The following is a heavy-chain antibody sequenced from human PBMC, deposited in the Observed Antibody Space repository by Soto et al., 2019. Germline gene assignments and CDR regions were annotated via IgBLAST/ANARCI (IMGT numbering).Heavy chain of an antibody. Sequence: SETLSLTCTVSGGSVNTAPYHWSWIRQSPRNGLEWIGNIYYTGSTNYNPSFESRVAISLDTSNNQFSLRLSPVTAADTALYYCAGSKNRGVSFDYWGQGALVTVSS. J-gene: IGHJ4*02. V-gene: IGHV4-61*01. CDR1: GGSVNTAPYH. CDR2: IYYTGST. CDR3: AGSKNRGVSFDY. D-gene: IGHD3-10*01.